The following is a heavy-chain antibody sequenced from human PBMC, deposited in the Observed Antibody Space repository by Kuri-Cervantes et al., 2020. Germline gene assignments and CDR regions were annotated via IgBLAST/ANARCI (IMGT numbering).Heavy chain of an antibody. V-gene: IGHV3-30*03. Sequence: GESLKISCVASGFTFSSLGMHWVRQAPGKGLEWVAVISYDGSSKYSADSVKGRFTISRDNSKKTLYLHMNSLRVEDTAVFYCARVGDLRYLGWLNYNYGMDVWGQGTTVTVSS. J-gene: IGHJ6*02. D-gene: IGHD3-16*01. CDR3: ARVGDLRYLGWLNYNYGMDV. CDR1: GFTFSSLG. CDR2: ISYDGSSK.